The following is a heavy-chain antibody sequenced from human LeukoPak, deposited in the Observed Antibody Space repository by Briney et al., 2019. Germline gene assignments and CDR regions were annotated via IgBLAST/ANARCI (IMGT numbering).Heavy chain of an antibody. V-gene: IGHV3-23*01. D-gene: IGHD3-10*01. CDR3: AKRDGSGSYSFDY. CDR2: ISGSGGST. Sequence: GGSLRLSCAASGFTFSSYAMSWVRQAPGKGLEWVSAISGSGGSTYYAGSVKGRFTISRDNSKNTLYLQMNSLRAEDTAVYYCAKRDGSGSYSFDYWGQGTLVTVSS. CDR1: GFTFSSYA. J-gene: IGHJ4*02.